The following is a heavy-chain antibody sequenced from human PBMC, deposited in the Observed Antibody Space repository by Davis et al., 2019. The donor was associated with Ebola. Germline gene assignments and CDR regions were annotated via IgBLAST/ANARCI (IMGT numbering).Heavy chain of an antibody. J-gene: IGHJ5*02. D-gene: IGHD6-19*01. CDR3: ARIMGAVAGRVGRFDP. CDR1: GGSISSGDYY. V-gene: IGHV4-30-4*01. Sequence: PSETLSLTCTVSGGSISSGDYYWSWIRQPPGKGLEWIGYIYYSGSTYYNPSLKSRVTISVDTSKNQFSLKLSSVTAADTAVYYCARIMGAVAGRVGRFDPWGQGTLVTVSS. CDR2: IYYSGST.